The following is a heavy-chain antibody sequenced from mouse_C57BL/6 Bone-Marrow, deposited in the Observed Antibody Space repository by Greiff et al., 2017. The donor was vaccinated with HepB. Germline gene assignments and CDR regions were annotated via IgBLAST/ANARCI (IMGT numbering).Heavy chain of an antibody. CDR3: ARRHYYGRVFAY. J-gene: IGHJ3*01. D-gene: IGHD1-1*01. Sequence: QVQLKQPGAELVKPGASVKLSCKASGYTFTSYWMQWVKQRPGQGLEWIGEIDPSDSYTNYNQKFKGKATLTVDTSSSTAYMQLSSLTSEDSAVYYCARRHYYGRVFAYWGQGTLVTVSA. CDR2: IDPSDSYT. V-gene: IGHV1-50*01. CDR1: GYTFTSYW.